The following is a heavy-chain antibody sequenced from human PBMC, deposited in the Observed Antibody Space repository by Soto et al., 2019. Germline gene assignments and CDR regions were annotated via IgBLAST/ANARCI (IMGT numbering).Heavy chain of an antibody. Sequence: QVQLQESGPGLVKPSETLSLTCTVSTDSISAYSWSWLRRPPGKGLEWIGYIYYSGRTTYNPSLKSLLTISLDTSKSQFSLRLTSVTAADTAVYYCAADYASGSYRFDYWGQGALVTVSS. CDR1: TDSISAYS. V-gene: IGHV4-59*01. CDR2: IYYSGRT. J-gene: IGHJ4*02. D-gene: IGHD3-10*01. CDR3: AADYASGSYRFDY.